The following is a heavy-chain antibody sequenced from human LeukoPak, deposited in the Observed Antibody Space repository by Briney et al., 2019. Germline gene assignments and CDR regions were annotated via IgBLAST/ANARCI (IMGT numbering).Heavy chain of an antibody. D-gene: IGHD3-22*01. CDR2: IYYSGST. Sequence: SETLSLTCTVSGGSISNYYWNWIRQPPGKGLEWIGYIYYSGSTNYNPSLKSRVTISVDTSKNQFSLQLSSVTAADTAVYYCARGAPSSGSLHYVDYWGQGTLVTVSS. CDR3: ARGAPSSGSLHYVDY. V-gene: IGHV4-59*01. J-gene: IGHJ4*02. CDR1: GGSISNYY.